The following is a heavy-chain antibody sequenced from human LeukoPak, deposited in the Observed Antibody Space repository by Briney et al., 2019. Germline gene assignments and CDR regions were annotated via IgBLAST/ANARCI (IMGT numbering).Heavy chain of an antibody. CDR1: GYSISSGYY. CDR2: IYHSGST. J-gene: IGHJ5*02. Sequence: SETLSLTCTVSGYSISSGYYWGWIRQPPGKGLEWIGSIYHSGSTYYNPSLKSRVTISVDTSKNQFSLKLSSVIAADTAVYYCARDLGYCPTTGCYQSRFDPWGQGTLVTVSS. CDR3: ARDLGYCPTTGCYQSRFDP. V-gene: IGHV4-38-2*02. D-gene: IGHD2-2*01.